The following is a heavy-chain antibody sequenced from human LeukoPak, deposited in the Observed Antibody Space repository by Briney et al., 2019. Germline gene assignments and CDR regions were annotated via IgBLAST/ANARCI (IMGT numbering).Heavy chain of an antibody. CDR2: ISYDGSNK. V-gene: IGHV3-30*03. Sequence: GGSLRLSCAASGFTFSSYGMHWVRQAPGKGLEWVAVISYDGSNKYYADSVKGRFTISRDNSKNTLYLQMNSLRAEDTAVYYCARDRGYDFWSGYYRDLDYWGQGTLVTVSS. CDR1: GFTFSSYG. D-gene: IGHD3-3*01. CDR3: ARDRGYDFWSGYYRDLDY. J-gene: IGHJ4*02.